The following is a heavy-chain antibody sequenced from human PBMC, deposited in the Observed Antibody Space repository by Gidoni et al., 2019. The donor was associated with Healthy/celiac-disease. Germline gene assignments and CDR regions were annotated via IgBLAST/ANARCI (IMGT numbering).Heavy chain of an antibody. Sequence: EVQLVESGGGLVQPGGSLRLSCAASGFTFSSYAMPWVRQAPGKGLEYVSAISSNGGSTYYANSVKGRFTISRDNSKNTLYLQMGSLRAEDMAVYYCARETFSGYSSGWFDYWGQGTLVTVSS. J-gene: IGHJ4*02. V-gene: IGHV3-64*01. CDR2: ISSNGGST. CDR1: GFTFSSYA. CDR3: ARETFSGYSSGWFDY. D-gene: IGHD6-19*01.